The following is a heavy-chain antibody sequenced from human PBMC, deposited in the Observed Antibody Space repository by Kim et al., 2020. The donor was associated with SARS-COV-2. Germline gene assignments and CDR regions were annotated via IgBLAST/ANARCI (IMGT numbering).Heavy chain of an antibody. CDR3: TTDSGYSYGYHYYGMDV. J-gene: IGHJ6*02. V-gene: IGHV3-15*01. CDR1: GFTFSNAW. CDR2: IKSKTDGGTT. D-gene: IGHD5-18*01. Sequence: GGSLRLSCAASGFTFSNAWMSWVRQAPGKGLEWVGRIKSKTDGGTTDYAAPVKGRFTISRDDSKNTLYLQMNSLKTEDTAVYYCTTDSGYSYGYHYYGMDVWGQGTTVTVSS.